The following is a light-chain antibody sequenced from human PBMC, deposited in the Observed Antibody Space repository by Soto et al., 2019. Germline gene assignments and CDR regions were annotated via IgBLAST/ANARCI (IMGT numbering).Light chain of an antibody. CDR1: TNDVGDYNY. J-gene: IGLJ2*01. CDR2: EVS. CDR3: TSYATTSTLV. V-gene: IGLV2-14*01. Sequence: QSALTQPASVSGSPGQSITIACTGTTNDVGDYNYVSWYQHHPGKAPKLLIFEVSNRPSGVSYRFSGSKLGNTASLTIYGLQAEDEADYYCTSYATTSTLVFGGGTKLTVL.